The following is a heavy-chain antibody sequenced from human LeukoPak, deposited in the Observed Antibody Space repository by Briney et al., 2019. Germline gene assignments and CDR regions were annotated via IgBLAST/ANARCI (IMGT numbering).Heavy chain of an antibody. V-gene: IGHV3-21*01. J-gene: IGHJ5*02. D-gene: IGHD5-18*01. CDR2: ITSSSDYI. CDR3: AREFKSGYGMWA. CDR1: GFTFSSYS. Sequence: PGGSLRLSCTASGFTFSSYSMNWVRQAPGKGLEWVSSITSSSDYIYYADSVKGRFTISRDNDENSLHLQMNSLRADDTAVYYCAREFKSGYGMWAWGQGTLVTVSS.